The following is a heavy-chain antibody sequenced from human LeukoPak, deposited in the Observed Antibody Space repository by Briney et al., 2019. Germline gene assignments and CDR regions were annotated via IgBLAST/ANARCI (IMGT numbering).Heavy chain of an antibody. CDR1: GVSISSSNSY. CDR2: ITYSGST. CDR3: ARERREQLLPPYTRSVTYFDY. J-gene: IGHJ4*02. V-gene: IGHV4-39*07. Sequence: SETLSLTCTVSGVSISSSNSYWGWIRQPPGKGLEWIGSITYSGSTYYNPSLKRRVTISIDTSKNQFSLKLSSVTAADTAVYYCARERREQLLPPYTRSVTYFDYWGQGTLVTVSS. D-gene: IGHD2-2*01.